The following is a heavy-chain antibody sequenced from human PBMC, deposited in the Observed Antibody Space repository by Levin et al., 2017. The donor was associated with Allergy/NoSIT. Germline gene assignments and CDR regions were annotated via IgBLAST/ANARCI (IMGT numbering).Heavy chain of an antibody. CDR2: IWYDGSDK. V-gene: IGHV3-33*01. Sequence: GESLKISCAASGFTFSSYGMHWVRQAPGKGLEWVALIWYDGSDKYYVDSVKGRFTISRDNSKKKLYLQMNSLRAEDTAVYYCATLGITSRYGGAFDIWGQGTMVTVSS. CDR1: GFTFSSYG. CDR3: ATLGITSRYGGAFDI. J-gene: IGHJ3*02. D-gene: IGHD5-12*01.